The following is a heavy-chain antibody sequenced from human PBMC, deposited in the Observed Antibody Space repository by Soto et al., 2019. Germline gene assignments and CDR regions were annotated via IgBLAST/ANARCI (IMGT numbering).Heavy chain of an antibody. CDR2: IIPIFGTA. Sequence: SVKVSCKASGGTFSSYAISWVRQAPGQGLEWMGGIIPIFGTANYAQKFQGRVTITADESTSTAYMELSSLRSEDTAVYYCARSHPPPLPFYFDYWGQGTLVTVSS. CDR1: GGTFSSYA. J-gene: IGHJ4*02. CDR3: ARSHPPPLPFYFDY. V-gene: IGHV1-69*13.